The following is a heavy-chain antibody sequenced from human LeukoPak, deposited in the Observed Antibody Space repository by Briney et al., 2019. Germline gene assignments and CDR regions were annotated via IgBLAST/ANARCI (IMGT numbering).Heavy chain of an antibody. Sequence: GGSLRLSCAASGFTFSGSAMHWVRQASGKGLEWVGRIRSKANSYATACAASVKGRFTISRDDSKNTAYLQMNSLKTEDTAVYYCTSYHYGMDVWGQGTTVTVSS. V-gene: IGHV3-73*01. CDR1: GFTFSGSA. J-gene: IGHJ6*02. CDR2: IRSKANSYAT. CDR3: TSYHYGMDV.